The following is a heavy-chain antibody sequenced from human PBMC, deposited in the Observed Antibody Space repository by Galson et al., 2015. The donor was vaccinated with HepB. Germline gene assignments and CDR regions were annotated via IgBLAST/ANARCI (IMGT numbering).Heavy chain of an antibody. CDR3: AREVRFSDAFDV. Sequence: SLRLSCAAPGFTFNFFDMHWVRQAPGKGLEWVAFISHDGSKTFAADSMKGRFTISRDNSKDAMFLRVNSLRPEDTAVYYCAREVRFSDAFDVWGQGTMVTVSS. D-gene: IGHD4/OR15-4a*01. V-gene: IGHV3-30*03. J-gene: IGHJ3*01. CDR1: GFTFNFFD. CDR2: ISHDGSKT.